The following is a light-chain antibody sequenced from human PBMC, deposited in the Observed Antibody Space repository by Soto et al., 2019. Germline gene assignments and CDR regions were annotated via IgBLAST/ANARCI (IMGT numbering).Light chain of an antibody. V-gene: IGKV1-5*03. CDR2: KAS. CDR3: QQYNSYSRT. J-gene: IGKJ1*01. CDR1: QSISSW. Sequence: DIQMTQSPSTLSASVGDRVNNNCRASQSISSWLAWYQQKPGKAPKLLIYKASSLESGVPSRFSGSGSGTEFTLTISSLQPDDFATYYCQQYNSYSRTFGQGTKVDIK.